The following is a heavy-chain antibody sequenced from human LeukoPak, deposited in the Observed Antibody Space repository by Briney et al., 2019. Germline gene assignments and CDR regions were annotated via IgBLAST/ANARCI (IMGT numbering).Heavy chain of an antibody. D-gene: IGHD2-15*01. CDR3: ARGGSHCSGGSCYSLDWFDP. J-gene: IGHJ5*02. V-gene: IGHV1-2*06. CDR1: GYTFTGYY. CDR2: INPNSGGT. Sequence: ASVKVSCKASGYTFTGYYMHWVRQAPGQGLEWMGRINPNSGGTDYAQKFQGRVTMTRDTSISTAYMELSRLRSDDMAVYYCARGGSHCSGGSCYSLDWFDPWGQGTLVTVSS.